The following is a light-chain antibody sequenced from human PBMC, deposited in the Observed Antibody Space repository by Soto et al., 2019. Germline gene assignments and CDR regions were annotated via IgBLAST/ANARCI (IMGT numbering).Light chain of an antibody. CDR2: GAT. V-gene: IGKV1-39*01. Sequence: DIQMTQSPSSLSASVGDRVTITCRASQSIGTFLNWYQHKPGKAPKLLIYGATSLQSGVPSRFSGSGSGTDFTLTISSLQPEDFATYFCQQGYSTPVLTFGGGTNVDIK. J-gene: IGKJ4*01. CDR3: QQGYSTPVLT. CDR1: QSIGTF.